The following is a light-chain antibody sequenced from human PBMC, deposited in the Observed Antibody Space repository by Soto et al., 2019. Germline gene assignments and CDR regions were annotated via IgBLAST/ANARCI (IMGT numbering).Light chain of an antibody. J-gene: IGLJ1*01. V-gene: IGLV2-14*01. CDR1: TSDVDAYNY. CDR3: GSYTTSSNYV. Sequence: QSVLTQPASLSGSPGQSITISCTGTTSDVDAYNYVSWYQQHPGKAPKLMIYDVSNRPSGVSSRFSGSKSGNTASLTISGLQAEDEADHYCGSYTTSSNYVFGTGTKVTVL. CDR2: DVS.